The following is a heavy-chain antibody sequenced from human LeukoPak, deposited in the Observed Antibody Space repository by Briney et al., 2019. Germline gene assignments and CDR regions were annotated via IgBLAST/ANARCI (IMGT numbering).Heavy chain of an antibody. V-gene: IGHV3-23*01. J-gene: IGHJ4*02. CDR1: GFTFSSYA. CDR3: AKDLGYCSGGSCYELDY. Sequence: PGGSLRLSCAASGFTFSSYAMSWLRQAPGKGLEWVSAISGSGGSTYYADSVKGRFTISRDNSKNTLYLQMNSLRAEDTAEYYCAKDLGYCSGGSCYELDYWGQGTLVTVSS. D-gene: IGHD2-15*01. CDR2: ISGSGGST.